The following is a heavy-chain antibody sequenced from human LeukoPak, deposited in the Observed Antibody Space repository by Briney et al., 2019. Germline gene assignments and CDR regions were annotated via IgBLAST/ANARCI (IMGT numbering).Heavy chain of an antibody. J-gene: IGHJ5*02. Sequence: GGSLRLSCVAAGFTFRRFGMHWVRQAPGKGLDWVTFIRTDGSNKYYADCVKGRFTISRDNSKNTLYLQMNSLRAEDTAVYYCARARGYSYTNWFDPWGQGTLVTVSS. CDR2: IRTDGSNK. V-gene: IGHV3-30*02. CDR3: ARARGYSYTNWFDP. D-gene: IGHD5-18*01. CDR1: GFTFRRFG.